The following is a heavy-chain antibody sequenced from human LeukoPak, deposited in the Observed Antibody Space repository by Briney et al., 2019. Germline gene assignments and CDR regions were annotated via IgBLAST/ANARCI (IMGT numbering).Heavy chain of an antibody. Sequence: SVKVSCKASGGTFSSYAISWVRPAPGQGLEWMGGIIPIFGTANYAQKFQGRVTITTDESTSTAYMELSSLRSEDTAVYYCARDLGRSTTGTTGWFDPWGQGTLVTVSS. D-gene: IGHD1-1*01. J-gene: IGHJ5*02. CDR1: GGTFSSYA. CDR3: ARDLGRSTTGTTGWFDP. CDR2: IIPIFGTA. V-gene: IGHV1-69*05.